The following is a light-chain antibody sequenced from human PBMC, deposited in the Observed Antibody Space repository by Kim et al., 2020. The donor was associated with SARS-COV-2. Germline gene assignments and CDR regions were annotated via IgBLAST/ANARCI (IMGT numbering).Light chain of an antibody. CDR1: RRDSSSY. V-gene: IGKV3-20*01. CDR2: GAS. J-gene: IGKJ2*01. CDR3: LQYGSSPYA. Sequence: LSPRGRAAPLFRAGRRDSSSYVAWYQQKPGQAPRLLIYGASCRATGIPGRFSGSGSGTDFTLTISRLEREDFAVYYCLQYGSSPYAFGQGTKLEI.